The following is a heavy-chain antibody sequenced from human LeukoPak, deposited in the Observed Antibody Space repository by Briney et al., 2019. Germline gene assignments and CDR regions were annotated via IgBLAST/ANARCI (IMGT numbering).Heavy chain of an antibody. D-gene: IGHD4-17*01. CDR2: ISGSGGST. CDR1: GFTFSSYA. V-gene: IGHV3-23*01. CDR3: ASHPYGDYKRFDY. Sequence: GVSLRLSCAASGFTFSSYAMSWVRQAPGKGLEWVSAISGSGGSTYYADTVKGRFTISRDNSKNTLYLQMNSLRAEDTAVYYCASHPYGDYKRFDYWGQGTLVTVSS. J-gene: IGHJ4*02.